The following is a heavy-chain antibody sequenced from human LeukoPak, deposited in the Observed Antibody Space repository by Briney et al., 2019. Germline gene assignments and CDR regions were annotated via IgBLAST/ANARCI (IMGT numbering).Heavy chain of an antibody. CDR1: GYTFTSYD. Sequence: GASVKVSCKASGYTFTSYDINWVRQATGQGLEWMGWMNPNSGNTGYAQKFQGRVTMTRNTSISTAYMELSSLRSEDTAVYYCARGPALLLGLSYYYYYMDVWGKGTTVTVSS. CDR3: ARGPALLLGLSYYYYYMDV. J-gene: IGHJ6*03. D-gene: IGHD7-27*01. CDR2: MNPNSGNT. V-gene: IGHV1-8*01.